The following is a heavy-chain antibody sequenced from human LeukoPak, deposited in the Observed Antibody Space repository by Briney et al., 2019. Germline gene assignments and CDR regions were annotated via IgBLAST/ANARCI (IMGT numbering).Heavy chain of an antibody. CDR1: GGSISSGDYY. Sequence: SETLSLTCTVSGGSISSGDYYWSWIRQPPGKGLEWIGYIYYSGSTYYNPSLKSRVTISVDTSKNQFSLKLSSVTAADTAAYYCARLSGSYYPDYWGQGTLVTVSS. J-gene: IGHJ4*02. V-gene: IGHV4-30-4*08. CDR3: ARLSGSYYPDY. CDR2: IYYSGST. D-gene: IGHD1-26*01.